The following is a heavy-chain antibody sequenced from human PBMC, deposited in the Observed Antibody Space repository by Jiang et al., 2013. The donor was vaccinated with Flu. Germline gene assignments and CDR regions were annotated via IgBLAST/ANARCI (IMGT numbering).Heavy chain of an antibody. J-gene: IGHJ2*01. CDR1: GGTFSTYT. Sequence: VQLVESGAVVKKPGSSVKVSCKTSGGTFSTYTINWVRQAPGQGLEWVGGIIPIFGTANYAQSFQGRLTMSADKSTNTAYMELSNLRSEDTAVYYCARDGHGYNYWYFDLWGRGTLVTVSS. V-gene: IGHV1-69*06. CDR2: IIPIFGTA. D-gene: IGHD5-24*01. CDR3: ARDGHGYNYWYFDL.